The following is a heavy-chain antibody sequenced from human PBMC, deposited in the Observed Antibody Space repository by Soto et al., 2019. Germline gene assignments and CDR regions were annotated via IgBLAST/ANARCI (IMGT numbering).Heavy chain of an antibody. V-gene: IGHV3-23*01. CDR1: GFPFSIYA. CDR2: ISGSGGST. CDR3: AKVISVGRVLEWLSPYYDYGMDV. J-gene: IGHJ6*02. Sequence: GGSLRLSCAASGFPFSIYAMSWVRQSPGKGLEWVSSISGSGGSTYYADSVKGRFTISRDNSKNTLYLQMNSLRAEDTAVYYCAKVISVGRVLEWLSPYYDYGMDVWCQGTRVTVSS. D-gene: IGHD3-3*01.